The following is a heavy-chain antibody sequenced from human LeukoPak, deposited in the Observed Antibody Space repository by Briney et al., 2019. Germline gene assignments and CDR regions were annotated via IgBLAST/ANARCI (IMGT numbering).Heavy chain of an antibody. D-gene: IGHD3-3*01. Sequence: GGSLRLSCAASGFTFSSYAMSWVRQAPGKGLEWVSAISGSGGSTYYADSVKGRSTISRDNAKNSLYLQMNSLRAEDTAVYYCARLAGRTIRSGDYWGQGTLVTVSS. CDR3: ARLAGRTIRSGDY. CDR2: ISGSGGST. V-gene: IGHV3-23*01. J-gene: IGHJ4*02. CDR1: GFTFSSYA.